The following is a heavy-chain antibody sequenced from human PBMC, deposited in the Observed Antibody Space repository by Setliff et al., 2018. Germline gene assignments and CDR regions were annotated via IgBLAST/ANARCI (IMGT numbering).Heavy chain of an antibody. CDR2: ISGSSSYI. V-gene: IGHV3-21*01. CDR3: ARDHGIVPGVDYMDV. J-gene: IGHJ6*03. D-gene: IGHD1-26*01. Sequence: GGSLRLSCAASGFTFSSYGMNWVRQAPGKGLEWVSCISGSSSYIHYADSMKGRFTISRDNAKNSLYLQMNSLRAGDTAVYYCARDHGIVPGVDYMDVWGKGTTVTV. CDR1: GFTFSSYG.